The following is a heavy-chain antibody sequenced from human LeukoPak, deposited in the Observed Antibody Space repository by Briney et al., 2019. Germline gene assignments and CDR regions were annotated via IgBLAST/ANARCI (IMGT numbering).Heavy chain of an antibody. CDR2: IYSGGST. V-gene: IGHV3-66*01. CDR3: ARDYPTDVGHYGMDV. Sequence: GGSLRLSCAASGFTVSSNYMSWVRQAPGKGLERVSVIYSGGSTYYADSVKGRFTISRDNSKNTLYLQMNSLRAEDTAVYYCARDYPTDVGHYGMDVWGQGTTVTVSS. J-gene: IGHJ6*02. CDR1: GFTVSSNY.